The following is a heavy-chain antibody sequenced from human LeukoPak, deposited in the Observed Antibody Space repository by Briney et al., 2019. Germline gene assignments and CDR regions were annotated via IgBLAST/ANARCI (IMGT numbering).Heavy chain of an antibody. J-gene: IGHJ4*02. D-gene: IGHD6-13*01. Sequence: GGSLRLSCAASGFTFDDYTMHWVRQAPGKGLEWVSLISWDGGSTYYADSVKGRFTISRDNSKNTLYLQMNSLRAEDTAVYYCAKRYSSSWAPPYFDYWGQGTLVTVSS. CDR1: GFTFDDYT. CDR2: ISWDGGST. CDR3: AKRYSSSWAPPYFDY. V-gene: IGHV3-43*01.